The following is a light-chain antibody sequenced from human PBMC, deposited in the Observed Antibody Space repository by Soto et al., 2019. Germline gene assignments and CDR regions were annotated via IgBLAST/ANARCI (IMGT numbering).Light chain of an antibody. J-gene: IGLJ1*01. Sequence: QSVLTQPPSVSAAPRQKVTISCSGSSSNIGNNYVSWYQQLPGTAPRLLIYDDNKRPSGIPDRFSGSKSGTSATLGITGLQTGDEADYYCGACDSSLIAYVFGTGTK. CDR2: DDN. V-gene: IGLV1-51*01. CDR1: SSNIGNNY. CDR3: GACDSSLIAYV.